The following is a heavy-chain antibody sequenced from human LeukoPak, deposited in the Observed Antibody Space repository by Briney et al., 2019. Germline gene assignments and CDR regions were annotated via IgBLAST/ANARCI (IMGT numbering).Heavy chain of an antibody. V-gene: IGHV1-69*05. D-gene: IGHD5-24*01. CDR3: ARGLQREPHY. Sequence: SVKVSCKASGGTFSRYAISWVRQAPGQGLEWMGGIIPIFGTANYAQKFQGRVTITTDESTSTAYMGLSSLRSEDTAVYYCARGLQREPHYWGQGTLVTVSS. CDR1: GGTFSRYA. J-gene: IGHJ4*02. CDR2: IIPIFGTA.